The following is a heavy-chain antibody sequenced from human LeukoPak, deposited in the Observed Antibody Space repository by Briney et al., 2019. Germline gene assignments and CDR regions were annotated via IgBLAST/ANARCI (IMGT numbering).Heavy chain of an antibody. CDR1: GGSVSSYY. J-gene: IGHJ2*01. D-gene: IGHD6-19*01. CDR3: ARFHSGPSGWYVLWYFDL. CDR2: IYNSEST. Sequence: SETLSLTCTVSGGSVSSYYWSWIRRPPGKGLEWIGYIYNSESTKYNSSLESRVTMSVDTSKNQLYLKLSSVTAADTAVYYCARFHSGPSGWYVLWYFDLWGRGTLVTVSS. V-gene: IGHV4-4*09.